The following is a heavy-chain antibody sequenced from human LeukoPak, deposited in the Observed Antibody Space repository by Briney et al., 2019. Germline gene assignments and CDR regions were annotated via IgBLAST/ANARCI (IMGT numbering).Heavy chain of an antibody. D-gene: IGHD5/OR15-5a*01. CDR3: AREGPSLYDRGAIDI. CDR1: GFTVSDNY. Sequence: GGSLRLSCTASGFTVSDNYMSWVRQAPGKGLEWVLVIYSSGTTYYADSVKGRFTISRDNPKNTLYLQMNSLRVEDTAVYYCAREGPSLYDRGAIDIWGQGTMVTVSS. J-gene: IGHJ3*02. CDR2: IYSSGTT. V-gene: IGHV3-66*01.